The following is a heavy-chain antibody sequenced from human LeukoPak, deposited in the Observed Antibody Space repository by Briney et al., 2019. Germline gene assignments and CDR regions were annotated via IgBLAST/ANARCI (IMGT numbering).Heavy chain of an antibody. CDR3: ARAPMTTVTATDY. V-gene: IGHV3-48*01. CDR1: GFTFSSYS. D-gene: IGHD4-11*01. Sequence: GGSLRLSCAASGFTFSSYSMNWVRQAPGKGLEWVSYISSSSSTIYYADSVKGRFTISRDNAKNSLYLQMNSLRAEGAAVYYCARAPMTTVTATDYWGQGTLVTVSS. CDR2: ISSSSSTI. J-gene: IGHJ4*02.